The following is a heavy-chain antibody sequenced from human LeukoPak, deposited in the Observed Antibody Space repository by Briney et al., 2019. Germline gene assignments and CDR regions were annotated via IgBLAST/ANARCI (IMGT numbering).Heavy chain of an antibody. V-gene: IGHV3-43*01. D-gene: IGHD5-12*01. J-gene: IGHJ6*03. CDR1: GFTFDDYN. CDR3: AKDKWLRGYYYYYMDV. Sequence: QTGGSLRLSCAAAGFTFDDYNMHWVRQVPGKGLEWVSLITWNGDSTYYADSVEGRFTISRDNSKNALYLQMNSLRTEDTALYYCAKDKWLRGYYYYYMDVWGKGTTVTVSS. CDR2: ITWNGDST.